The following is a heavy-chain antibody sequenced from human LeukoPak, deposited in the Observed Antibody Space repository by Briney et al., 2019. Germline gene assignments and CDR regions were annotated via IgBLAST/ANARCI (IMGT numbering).Heavy chain of an antibody. Sequence: SETLSLTCAVYGGSFSGYYWSWIRQPPGKGLEWIGEINHSGSTNYNPSLKSRVTISVDTSKNQFSLKLSSVTAADTAAYYCARGNVVVPAAMGYYYYYGMDVWGQGTTVTVSS. CDR3: ARGNVVVPAAMGYYYYYGMDV. J-gene: IGHJ6*02. CDR1: GGSFSGYY. CDR2: INHSGST. D-gene: IGHD2-2*01. V-gene: IGHV4-34*01.